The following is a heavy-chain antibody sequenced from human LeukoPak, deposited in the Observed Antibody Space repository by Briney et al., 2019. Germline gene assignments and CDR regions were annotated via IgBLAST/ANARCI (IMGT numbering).Heavy chain of an antibody. D-gene: IGHD3-9*01. V-gene: IGHV4-39*01. J-gene: IGHJ4*02. CDR1: GGSISSSSYY. CDR2: IYYSGST. CDR3: ARSLLYYDILTGYSLLGYFDY. Sequence: SETLSLTCTVSGGSISSSSYYWGWIRQPPGKGLEWIGSIYYSGSTYYSPSLKSRVTISVDTSKNQFSLKLSSVTAADTAVYYCARSLLYYDILTGYSLLGYFDYWGQGTLVTVSS.